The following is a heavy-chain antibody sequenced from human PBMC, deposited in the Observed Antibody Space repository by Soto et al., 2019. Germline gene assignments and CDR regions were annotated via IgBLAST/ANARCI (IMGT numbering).Heavy chain of an antibody. CDR3: ATYAEAAGGTGS. CDR1: GGSISSGYYH. J-gene: IGHJ4*02. D-gene: IGHD6-13*01. Sequence: QVQLQESGPGLVEPSQTLSLTCTVSGGSISSGYYHWSWVRQLPGKGLEWIGYIRGSGYTQYNPSLRSRLTISVDASSNHFSLTLTSVTAADTAVYYCATYAEAAGGTGSWGQGTLVTVSS. CDR2: IRGSGYT. V-gene: IGHV4-31*03.